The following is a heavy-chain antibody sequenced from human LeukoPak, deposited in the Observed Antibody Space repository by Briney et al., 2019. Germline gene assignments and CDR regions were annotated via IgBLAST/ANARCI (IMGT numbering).Heavy chain of an antibody. CDR2: INHSGSA. CDR3: ACRELMDV. D-gene: IGHD1-7*01. CDR1: GGSFSDYC. J-gene: IGHJ6*02. V-gene: IGHV4-34*01. Sequence: SETLSLTCAVHGGSFSDYCWSWIRQSPGRGLEWIGEINHSGSANYNPSLESRVTISIDTSKNQFSLKLSSVTAADTAVYYCACRELMDVWGQGTTVTVSS.